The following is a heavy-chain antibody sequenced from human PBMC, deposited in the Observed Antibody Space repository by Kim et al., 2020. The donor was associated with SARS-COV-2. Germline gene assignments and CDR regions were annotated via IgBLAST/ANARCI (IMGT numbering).Heavy chain of an antibody. D-gene: IGHD3-22*01. CDR2: SGSSAGVI. Sequence: GGSLRLSCAASGFSLSTYEMNWVRQAPGKGLEWVSYSGSSAGVIHDADSVRGRFTISRDNAKNSLYLQMNSLRAEDTAVYYCARGAMILGQWGQGTLVTVSS. J-gene: IGHJ1*01. CDR3: ARGAMILGQ. CDR1: GFSLSTYE. V-gene: IGHV3-48*03.